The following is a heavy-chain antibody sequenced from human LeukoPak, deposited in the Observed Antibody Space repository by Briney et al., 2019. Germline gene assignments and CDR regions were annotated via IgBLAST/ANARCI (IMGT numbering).Heavy chain of an antibody. V-gene: IGHV4-31*03. CDR1: GGSISSGGYY. CDR2: IYYSGST. D-gene: IGHD6-13*01. J-gene: IGHJ4*02. CDR3: ARDRVAAAGYYFDY. Sequence: PSETLSLTCTVSGGSISSGGYYWSWIRQHPGKGLEWIGYIYYSGSTYYNPSLKSRVTISVDTSKNRFSLKLSSVTAADTAVYYCARDRVAAAGYYFDYWGQGTLVTVSS.